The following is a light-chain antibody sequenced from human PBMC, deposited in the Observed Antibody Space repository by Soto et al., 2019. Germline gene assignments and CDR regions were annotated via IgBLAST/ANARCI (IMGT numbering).Light chain of an antibody. CDR2: SAS. V-gene: IGKV1-6*01. J-gene: IGKJ2*01. CDR3: LQDYSYPYT. Sequence: AIHMTQSPSSLSASVGDRVTITCRASQDIKNDLGWYQQKPGRAPKLLMYSASTLHTEVPSRFSGSGSGSVFTLTISSLQPEDFATYYCLQDYSYPYTFGQGTKLEIK. CDR1: QDIKND.